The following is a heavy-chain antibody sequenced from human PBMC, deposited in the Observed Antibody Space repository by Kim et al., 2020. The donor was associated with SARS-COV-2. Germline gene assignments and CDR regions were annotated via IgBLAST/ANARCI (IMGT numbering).Heavy chain of an antibody. J-gene: IGHJ4*02. Sequence: GGSLRLSCAASGFTFSSYWMSWVRQAPGKGLEWVANIKQDGSEKYYVDSVKGRFTISRDNAKNSLYLQMNSLRAEDTAVYYCARARGARRYCSSTSCQTEPGYFDYWGQGTLVTVSS. V-gene: IGHV3-7*01. D-gene: IGHD2-2*01. CDR2: IKQDGSEK. CDR1: GFTFSSYW. CDR3: ARARGARRYCSSTSCQTEPGYFDY.